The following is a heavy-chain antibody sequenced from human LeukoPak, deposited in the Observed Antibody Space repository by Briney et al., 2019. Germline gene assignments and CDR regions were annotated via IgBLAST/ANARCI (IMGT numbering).Heavy chain of an antibody. V-gene: IGHV4-59*08. CDR3: ARPTIVGSTAGAFDI. CDR2: VYFSGTT. Sequence: TSETLSLTCTVSGGSISSYYWSWIRRPPGKGLEWIGYVYFSGTTSYNPSLESRVTISVDTSKNQFSLKLSSVTAADTAVYYCARPTIVGSTAGAFDIWGRGTMVTVSS. D-gene: IGHD1-26*01. J-gene: IGHJ3*02. CDR1: GGSISSYY.